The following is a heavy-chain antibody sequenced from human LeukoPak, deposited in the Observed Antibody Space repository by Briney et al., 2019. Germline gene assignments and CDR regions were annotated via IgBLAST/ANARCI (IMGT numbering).Heavy chain of an antibody. D-gene: IGHD1-26*01. CDR1: GFTVSSNY. V-gene: IGHV3-23*01. CDR2: ISGSGGST. Sequence: GGSLRLSCAASGFTVSSNYMSWVRQAPGKGLEWVSAISGSGGSTYYADSVKGRFTISRDNSKNTLYLQMNSLRAEDTAVYYCAKGPHSGSYRTFDYWGQGTLVTVSS. J-gene: IGHJ4*02. CDR3: AKGPHSGSYRTFDY.